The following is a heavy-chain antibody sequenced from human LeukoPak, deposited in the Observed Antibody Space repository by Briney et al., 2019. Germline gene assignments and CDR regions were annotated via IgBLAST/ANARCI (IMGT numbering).Heavy chain of an antibody. J-gene: IGHJ4*02. D-gene: IGHD1-26*01. Sequence: ASVKVSCKASGYTFTSYGISWVRQAPGQGLEWMGWISAYNGNTNYAQKLQGRVTMTTDTSTSTVYMELSSLRSEDTAVYYCARDFPGADYWGQGTLVTVSS. CDR1: GYTFTSYG. CDR2: ISAYNGNT. V-gene: IGHV1-18*01. CDR3: ARDFPGADY.